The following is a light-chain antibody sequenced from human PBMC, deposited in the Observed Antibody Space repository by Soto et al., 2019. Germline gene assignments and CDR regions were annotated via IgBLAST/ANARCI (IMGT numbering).Light chain of an antibody. V-gene: IGKV3-20*01. J-gene: IGKJ1*01. CDR2: ATY. CDR1: QSVSRTY. Sequence: EIVLTQSPGTLSLSPGERANLSCRASQSVSRTYLAWYQQKPVQAPRLLIYATYSRATGIPDRFSGSGSGTNFTITISRLEPEDFAVYYCEQYGRSGTFGQGTKVEIK. CDR3: EQYGRSGT.